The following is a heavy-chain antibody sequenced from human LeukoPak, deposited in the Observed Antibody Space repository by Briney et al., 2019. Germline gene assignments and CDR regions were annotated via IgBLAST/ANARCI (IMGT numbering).Heavy chain of an antibody. V-gene: IGHV4-59*01. D-gene: IGHD2-15*01. Sequence: SETLSLTCTVSGGSISSYYWTWIRQPPGKGLEWIGYIYYSGSTNYNPSLQSRVTISVNTSKNQFSLKLSSVTAADTAVYYCARVGYCSGGSCYFTWDYWGQGTLVTVSS. J-gene: IGHJ4*02. CDR2: IYYSGST. CDR3: ARVGYCSGGSCYFTWDY. CDR1: GGSISSYY.